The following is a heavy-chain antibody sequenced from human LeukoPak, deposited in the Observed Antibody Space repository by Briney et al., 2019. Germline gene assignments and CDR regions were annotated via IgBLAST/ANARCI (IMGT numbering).Heavy chain of an antibody. D-gene: IGHD2-21*02. J-gene: IGHJ5*02. CDR3: ARGLYCGGDCYWFDH. CDR1: GGSISSGSYY. V-gene: IGHV4-61*02. Sequence: SETLSLTCTVSGGSISSGSYYWSWIRQPAGKGLEWIGRIYTSGSTNYNPSLKSRVTISVDTSKNQFSLKLSSVTAADTAVYYCARGLYCGGDCYWFDHWGQGTLVTVSS. CDR2: IYTSGST.